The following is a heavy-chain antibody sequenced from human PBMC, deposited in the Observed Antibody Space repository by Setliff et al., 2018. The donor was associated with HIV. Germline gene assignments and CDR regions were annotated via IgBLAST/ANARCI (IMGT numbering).Heavy chain of an antibody. Sequence: PSETLSLTCTVSGDSISNNGYYWAWIREPPGKGLEWIGCVYHRGTTYYNPSLKSRLTISVDTSKNKFFLKLNSLTAADSAVYYCSLQHDRPMRWFDPWGPGTLVTVSS. D-gene: IGHD2-2*01. CDR3: SLQHDRPMRWFDP. CDR2: VYHRGTT. CDR1: GDSISNNGYY. J-gene: IGHJ5*02. V-gene: IGHV4-39*01.